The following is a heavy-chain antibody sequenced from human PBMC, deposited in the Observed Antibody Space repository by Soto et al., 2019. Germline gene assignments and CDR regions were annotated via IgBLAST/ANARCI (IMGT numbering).Heavy chain of an antibody. Sequence: GGSLRLSCAASGFTFSDAWMSWVRHAPGKGLDWVGRIKSKSDGGTTEYAAPVRGRFTISRDDSKNTLYLQMNSLKTEDTAVYYCTTDLWRIAVVVGSTGYFNPWGQGTPVTVSS. J-gene: IGHJ5*02. CDR3: TTDLWRIAVVVGSTGYFNP. CDR2: IKSKSDGGTT. V-gene: IGHV3-15*01. CDR1: GFTFSDAW. D-gene: IGHD2-15*01.